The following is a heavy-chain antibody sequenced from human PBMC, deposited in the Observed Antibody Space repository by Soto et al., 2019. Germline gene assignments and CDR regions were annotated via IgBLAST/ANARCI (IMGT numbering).Heavy chain of an antibody. D-gene: IGHD3-22*01. CDR3: ARFYDSSGYYGYDAFDI. V-gene: IGHV3-21*01. CDR1: GFTFSSYS. J-gene: IGHJ3*02. CDR2: ISSSSSYI. Sequence: GGSLRLSCAASGFTFSSYSMNWVRQAPGKGLEWVSSISSSSSYIYYADSVKGRFTISRDNAKNSLYLQMNSLRAEDTAVYYCARFYDSSGYYGYDAFDIWGQGTMVTVSS.